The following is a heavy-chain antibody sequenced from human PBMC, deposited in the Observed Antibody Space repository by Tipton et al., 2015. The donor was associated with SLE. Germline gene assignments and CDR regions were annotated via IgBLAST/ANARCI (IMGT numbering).Heavy chain of an antibody. CDR1: GGSISSGSYY. CDR3: ARDLGRGSGY. Sequence: TLSLTCTVSGGSISSGSYYWSWIRQPAGKGLEWIGRIYTSGSTNYNPSLKSRVTISVDTSKNQFSLKLSSVTAADTAVYYCARDLGRGSGYWGQGTLVTVSS. J-gene: IGHJ4*02. CDR2: IYTSGST. V-gene: IGHV4-61*02. D-gene: IGHD3-10*01.